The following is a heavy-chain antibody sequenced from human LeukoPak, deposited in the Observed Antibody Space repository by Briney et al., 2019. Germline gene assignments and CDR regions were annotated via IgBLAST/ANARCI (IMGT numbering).Heavy chain of an antibody. CDR3: ARAGYSSSWYGY. J-gene: IGHJ4*02. D-gene: IGHD6-13*01. CDR1: GGSFSGYY. CDR2: INHSGST. V-gene: IGHV4-34*01. Sequence: PSETLSLTCAVYGGSFSGYYWSWIRQPPGKGLEWIGEINHSGSTNYNPSLKSRVTISVDTSKNQSSLKLSSVTAADTAVYYCARAGYSSSWYGYWGQGTLVTVSS.